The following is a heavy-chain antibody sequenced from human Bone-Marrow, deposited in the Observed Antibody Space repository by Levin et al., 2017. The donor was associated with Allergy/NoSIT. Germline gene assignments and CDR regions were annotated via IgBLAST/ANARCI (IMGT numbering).Heavy chain of an antibody. CDR1: GESVSSSGFY. D-gene: IGHD3-10*01. CDR2: IYYPGNT. V-gene: IGHV4-31*02. J-gene: IGHJ4*02. Sequence: LRLSCTVSGESVSSSGFYWTWIRQYPGKGLEWIGHIYYPGNTSYNPSLKSRVSISEDRSKNQFSLKLDSVTAADTAVYYCASESVYYGSGSWIDCWGQGTLVTVSS. CDR3: ASESVYYGSGSWIDC.